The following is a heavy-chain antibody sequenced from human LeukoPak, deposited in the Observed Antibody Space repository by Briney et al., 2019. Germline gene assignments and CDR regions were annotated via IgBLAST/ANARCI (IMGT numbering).Heavy chain of an antibody. CDR3: ASGRWELRGGRYYYYRMDV. D-gene: IGHD1-26*01. V-gene: IGHV1-18*01. J-gene: IGHJ6*04. Sequence: ASVKVSCKASGYTFTSYGISWVRQAPGQGLEWMGWISAYNGNTNYAQKLQGRVTMTTDTSTSTAYMELRSLRSEDTAVYYCASGRWELRGGRYYYYRMDVWGKGTTVTVSS. CDR2: ISAYNGNT. CDR1: GYTFTSYG.